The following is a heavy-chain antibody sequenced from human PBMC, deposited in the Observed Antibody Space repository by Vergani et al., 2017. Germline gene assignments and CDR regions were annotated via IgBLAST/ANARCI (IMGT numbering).Heavy chain of an antibody. D-gene: IGHD5-18*01. CDR3: ARYRRRGYSYKDAFDI. J-gene: IGHJ3*02. CDR1: GLTFSSYA. V-gene: IGHV3-30*01. CDR2: ISYDGSNK. Sequence: QVQLVESGGGVVQPGRSLRLSCAASGLTFSSYAMHWVRQAPGKGLEWVAVISYDGSNKYYADSVKGRFTISRDNSKNTLYLQMNSLRAEDTSVYYCARYRRRGYSYKDAFDIWGQGTMVTVSS.